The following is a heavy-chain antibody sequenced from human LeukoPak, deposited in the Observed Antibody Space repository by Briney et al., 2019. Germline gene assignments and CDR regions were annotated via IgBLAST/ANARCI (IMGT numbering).Heavy chain of an antibody. Sequence: SETLSLTCAVSGYSISSGYYWGWIRQPPGKGLEWIGSIYHSGSTYYNPSLKIRVTISVDTSKNQFSLKLSSVTAADTAVYYCARHDYSNPLDYWGQGTLVTVSS. CDR3: ARHDYSNPLDY. J-gene: IGHJ4*02. CDR2: IYHSGST. D-gene: IGHD4-11*01. V-gene: IGHV4-38-2*01. CDR1: GYSISSGYY.